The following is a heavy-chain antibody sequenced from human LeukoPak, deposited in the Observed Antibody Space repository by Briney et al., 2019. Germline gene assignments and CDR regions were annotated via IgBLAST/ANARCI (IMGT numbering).Heavy chain of an antibody. V-gene: IGHV3-7*01. J-gene: IGHJ4*02. CDR3: ARAGHYDTTWYQ. CDR1: GFSFSNYW. D-gene: IGHD3-22*01. CDR2: IKQDGSEK. Sequence: TGGSLRLSCAASGFSFSNYWMSWVRQAPGKGLEWVANIKQDGSEKYYVDSVEGRFTISRDNAKNSLYLQMNSLRAEDTALYYCARAGHYDTTWYQWGQGTLVTVSS.